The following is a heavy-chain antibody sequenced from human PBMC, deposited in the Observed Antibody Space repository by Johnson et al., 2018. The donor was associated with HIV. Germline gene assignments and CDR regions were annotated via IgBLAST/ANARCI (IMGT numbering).Heavy chain of an antibody. CDR3: ARDKYPPTAAAGTDAFDI. Sequence: QVQLVESGGGVVQPGRSLRLSCAASGFTFSSYAMHWVRQAPGKGLEWVAVISYDGSNKSYADSVKGRFPISRDNSKSTLYLQMNSLRAEDTAVYYCARDKYPPTAAAGTDAFDIWGQGTMVTVSS. CDR1: GFTFSSYA. D-gene: IGHD6-13*01. J-gene: IGHJ3*02. V-gene: IGHV3-30-3*01. CDR2: ISYDGSNK.